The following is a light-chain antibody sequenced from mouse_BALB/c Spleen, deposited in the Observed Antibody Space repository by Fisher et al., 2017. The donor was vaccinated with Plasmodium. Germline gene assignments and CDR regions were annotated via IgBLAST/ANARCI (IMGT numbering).Light chain of an antibody. Sequence: DIVLTQSPATLSVTPGDRVSLSCRASQSISNFLHWYQQKSHESPRLLIKYASQSISGIPSRFSGSGSGTDFTLKISRVEAEDLGVYFCSQSTHLPLTFGAGTRLELK. J-gene: IGKJ5*01. CDR3: SQSTHLPLT. CDR1: QSISNF. CDR2: YAS. V-gene: IGKV5-45*01.